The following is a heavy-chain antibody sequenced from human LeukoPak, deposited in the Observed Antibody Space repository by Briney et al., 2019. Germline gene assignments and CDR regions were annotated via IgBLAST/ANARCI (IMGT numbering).Heavy chain of an antibody. V-gene: IGHV4-59*11. J-gene: IGHJ6*03. CDR1: GGSISSHY. D-gene: IGHD6-6*01. CDR2: IYYSGST. Sequence: SETLSLTCTVSGGSISSHYWSWIRQPPGKGLEWIGYIYYSGSTNYNPSLKSRVTISVDTSKNQFSLKLSSVTAADTAVYYCARDVGWDSSASWYYYYYMDVWGKGTTVTVSS. CDR3: ARDVGWDSSASWYYYYYMDV.